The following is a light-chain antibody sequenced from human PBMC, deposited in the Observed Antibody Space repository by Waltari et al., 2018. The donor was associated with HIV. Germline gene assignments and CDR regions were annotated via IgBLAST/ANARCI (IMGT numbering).Light chain of an antibody. V-gene: IGKV3-15*01. Sequence: EIVMTQSPATLSVSPGERVSLSCRASQSVSSNLVWYQQKPGQAPRVLIYGASTRAADIRARFSGSGAGTEFTLTISSLQAEDFAVYYCQQFHNWPRTFGQGTKVEIK. CDR3: QQFHNWPRT. CDR1: QSVSSN. CDR2: GAS. J-gene: IGKJ1*01.